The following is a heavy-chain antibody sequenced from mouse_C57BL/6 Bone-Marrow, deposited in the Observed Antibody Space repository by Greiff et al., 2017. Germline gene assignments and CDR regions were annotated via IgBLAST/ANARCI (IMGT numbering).Heavy chain of an antibody. J-gene: IGHJ2*01. CDR1: GFNIKDDY. CDR2: IDPGNGDT. V-gene: IGHV14-4*01. D-gene: IGHD1-1*01. Sequence: EVQLQQSGAELVRPGASVKLSCTASGFNIKDDYMHWVKQRPEQGLEWIGWIDPGNGDTEYASNFQGKATITADTSSNTAYLQLSSLTSEDTAVYYCTTLVATDDWGTGTTLTVSS. CDR3: TTLVATDD.